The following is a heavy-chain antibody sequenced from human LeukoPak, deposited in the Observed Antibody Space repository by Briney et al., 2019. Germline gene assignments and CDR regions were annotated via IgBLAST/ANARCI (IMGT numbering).Heavy chain of an antibody. CDR1: GFTFSSYS. J-gene: IGHJ4*02. Sequence: GGSLRLSCAASGFTFSSYSMNWVRQAPGTGLEWVSSISSSSIYIYYADSVKGRFTISRDNAKNSLYLQMNSLRAEDTAVYYCARGPRRDGYNSDYWGQGTLVTVSS. CDR2: ISSSSIYI. D-gene: IGHD5-24*01. V-gene: IGHV3-21*01. CDR3: ARGPRRDGYNSDY.